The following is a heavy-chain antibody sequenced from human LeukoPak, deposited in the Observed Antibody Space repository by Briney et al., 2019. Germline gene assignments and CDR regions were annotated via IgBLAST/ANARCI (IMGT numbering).Heavy chain of an antibody. CDR1: GYTFTSYY. CDR3: ARGDLTVTTFYYYYYMDV. J-gene: IGHJ6*03. D-gene: IGHD4-17*01. CDR2: INPSGGST. V-gene: IGHV1-46*01. Sequence: ASVTVSCKASGYTFTSYYMHWVRQVPGQGLEWMGIINPSGGSTSYAQKFQGRVTMTRDMSTSTVYMELSSLRSEDTAVYYCARGDLTVTTFYYYYYMDVWGKGTTVTVSS.